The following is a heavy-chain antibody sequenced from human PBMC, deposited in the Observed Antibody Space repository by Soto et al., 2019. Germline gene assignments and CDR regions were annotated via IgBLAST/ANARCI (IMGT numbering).Heavy chain of an antibody. V-gene: IGHV1-46*01. CDR3: ARVGTKYYFDY. Sequence: ASVKVSCKASGYTFTSYYMHWVRQAPGQGLEWMGIINPSGGSTSYAQKFQGRVTITRDTSTSTVYMELSSLRSEDTAVYYCARVGTKYYFDYWGQGTLVTVSS. CDR1: GYTFTSYY. CDR2: INPSGGST. J-gene: IGHJ4*02. D-gene: IGHD1-26*01.